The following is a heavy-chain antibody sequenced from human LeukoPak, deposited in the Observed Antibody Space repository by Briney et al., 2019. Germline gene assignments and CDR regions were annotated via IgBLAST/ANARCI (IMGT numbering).Heavy chain of an antibody. CDR3: VGRRTVRGVILRSNPFDY. V-gene: IGHV3-23*01. Sequence: LGGSLRLSCAASGFTFSSYAMSWVRQAPGKGLEWVSAISGSGGSTYYADSVKGRFTISRDNSKNTLYLQMNSLRAEDTAVYYCVGRRTVRGVILRSNPFDYWGQGTLVTVSS. CDR1: GFTFSSYA. CDR2: ISGSGGST. D-gene: IGHD3-10*01. J-gene: IGHJ4*02.